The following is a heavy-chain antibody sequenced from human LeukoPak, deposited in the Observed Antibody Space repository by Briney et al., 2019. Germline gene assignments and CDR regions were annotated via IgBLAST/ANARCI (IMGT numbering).Heavy chain of an antibody. CDR1: GGSISSVDYY. CDR2: IYYSGFA. D-gene: IGHD3-3*01. CDR3: ARLPTRRSIGIFGVVPNWFDP. V-gene: IGHV4-30-4*08. Sequence: SETLSLTCTVSGGSISSVDYYWNWIRQPPGKGLEWIGYIYYSGFAYYNPSLKSRVTISVDTSKNQFSLKLSSVTAADTAVYYCARLPTRRSIGIFGVVPNWFDPWGQGTLVTVSS. J-gene: IGHJ5*02.